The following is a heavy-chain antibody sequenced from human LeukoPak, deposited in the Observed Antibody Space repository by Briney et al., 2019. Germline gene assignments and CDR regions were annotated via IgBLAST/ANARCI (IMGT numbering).Heavy chain of an antibody. CDR1: GDSLSPFY. CDR2: IYYSGTT. J-gene: IGHJ1*01. V-gene: IGHV4-59*08. D-gene: IGHD1-1*01. CDR3: ARLASGNNGNIPH. Sequence: SETLSLTCSVSGDSLSPFYWTWIRQPPGKGLEWIGYIYYSGTTRYNPSLKRRVTISVDPSKNQFSLRLSSVTAADTAVYYCARLASGNNGNIPHWGQGTLVTVSS.